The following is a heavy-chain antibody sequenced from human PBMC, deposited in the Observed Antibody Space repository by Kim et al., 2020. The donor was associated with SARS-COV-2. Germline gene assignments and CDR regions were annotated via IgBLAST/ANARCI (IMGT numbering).Heavy chain of an antibody. D-gene: IGHD2-2*01. Sequence: DSVKGRFTISRDNSKNTLYLQMNSLRAEDTAVYYCAKDGYHRGPRGGMDVWGKGTTVTVSS. J-gene: IGHJ6*03. CDR3: AKDGYHRGPRGGMDV. V-gene: IGHV3-23*01.